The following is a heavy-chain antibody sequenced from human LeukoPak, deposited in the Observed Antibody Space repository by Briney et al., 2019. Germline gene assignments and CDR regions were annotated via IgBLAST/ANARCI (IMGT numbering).Heavy chain of an antibody. Sequence: AGSLRLSCAASGFTFTSYSMSWVRQAPGKVLEWVSAISSSGGRTYYGDSVKGRFTISRDNSKNTLYLQMNSLRAEDTAVYCCAKGGVYYYYYGMDVWGKGTTVTVSS. V-gene: IGHV3-23*01. D-gene: IGHD3-16*01. CDR1: GFTFTSYS. CDR2: ISSSGGRT. J-gene: IGHJ6*04. CDR3: AKGGVYYYYYGMDV.